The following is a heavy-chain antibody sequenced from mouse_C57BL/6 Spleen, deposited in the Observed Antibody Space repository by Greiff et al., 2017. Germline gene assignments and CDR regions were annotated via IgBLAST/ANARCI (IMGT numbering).Heavy chain of an antibody. CDR1: GFSLSTSGMG. V-gene: IGHV8-12*01. CDR3: ARKIYYYGGSYLDY. D-gene: IGHD1-1*01. Sequence: QVTLKVSGPGILQSSQTLSLTCYFSGFSLSTSGMGVSWIRQPSGKGLEWLAHIYWGDDKRYNPSPNSRLPISKDTARKPVFLQNTSVDTADTATYYCARKIYYYGGSYLDYWGQGTTLTVSS. J-gene: IGHJ2*01. CDR2: IYWGDDK.